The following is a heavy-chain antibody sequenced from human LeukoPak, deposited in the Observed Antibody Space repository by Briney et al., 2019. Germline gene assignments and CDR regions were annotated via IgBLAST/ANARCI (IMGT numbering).Heavy chain of an antibody. J-gene: IGHJ4*02. CDR1: GFTFSSYA. D-gene: IGHD1-26*01. Sequence: GGSLRLSCAASGFTFSSYAMSWVRQAPGKGLEWVSAISGSGGSTYYADPVKGRFTISRDNSKNTLYLQMNSLRAEDTAVYYCAKGPRYSGSYPPDYWGQGTLVTVSS. CDR2: ISGSGGST. V-gene: IGHV3-23*01. CDR3: AKGPRYSGSYPPDY.